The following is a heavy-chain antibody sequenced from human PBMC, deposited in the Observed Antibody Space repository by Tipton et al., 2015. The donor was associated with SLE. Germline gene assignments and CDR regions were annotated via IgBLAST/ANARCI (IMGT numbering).Heavy chain of an antibody. CDR2: ISYDGSNK. J-gene: IGHJ4*02. CDR1: GFTFSSYV. D-gene: IGHD2-15*01. Sequence: SLRLSCAASGFTFSSYVMHWVRQTPGKGLEWVAVISYDGSNKYYADSVKGRFTISRDNSKNTLYLQMNSLRAEDTAVYYCARWVGYCSGGTCFYWGQGTLVAVSS. CDR3: ARWVGYCSGGTCFY. V-gene: IGHV3-30*04.